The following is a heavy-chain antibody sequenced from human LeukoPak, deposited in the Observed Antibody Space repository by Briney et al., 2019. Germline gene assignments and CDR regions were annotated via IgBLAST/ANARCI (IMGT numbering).Heavy chain of an antibody. J-gene: IGHJ6*03. CDR2: INHSGST. V-gene: IGHV4-34*01. CDR1: GGSFSGYY. CDR3: ARVHLPLIRTAFRYYYMDV. D-gene: IGHD2/OR15-2a*01. Sequence: SETLSLTCAVYGGSFSGYYWSWIRQPPGKGLGWIGEINHSGSTNYNPSLKSRVTISVDTSKNQFSLKLSSVTAADTAVYYCARVHLPLIRTAFRYYYMDVWGKGTTVTVSS.